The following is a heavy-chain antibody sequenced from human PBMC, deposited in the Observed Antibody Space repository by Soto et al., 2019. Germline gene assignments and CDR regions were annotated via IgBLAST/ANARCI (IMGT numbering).Heavy chain of an antibody. CDR2: ISYDGSNK. Sequence: QVQLVESGGGVVQPGRSLRLSCAASGFTFSSYGMHWVRQAPGKGLEWVAVISYDGSNKYYADSVKGRFTISRDNSKNTLYLQMNSLRAEDTAVYDCAKEGRRSHYGMDVWGQGTTVTVSS. J-gene: IGHJ6*02. D-gene: IGHD3-10*01. CDR3: AKEGRRSHYGMDV. CDR1: GFTFSSYG. V-gene: IGHV3-30*18.